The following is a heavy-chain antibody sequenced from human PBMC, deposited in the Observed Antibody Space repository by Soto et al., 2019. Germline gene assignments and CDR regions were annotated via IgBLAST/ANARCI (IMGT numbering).Heavy chain of an antibody. CDR2: INPNCGGR. CDR3: ARDARTLWFGELLGSGGIDV. CDR1: GYTFTGYY. Sequence: QVQLVQSGAEVKKPGASVKVSCKASGYTFTGYYMHWVRQAPGQGLEWMGWINPNCGGRNYAQKFQGWVTITRDTSISTAYMELSRLRSDDTDVYYCARDARTLWFGELLGSGGIDVWGQGTTVIVFS. J-gene: IGHJ6*02. V-gene: IGHV1-2*04. D-gene: IGHD3-10*01.